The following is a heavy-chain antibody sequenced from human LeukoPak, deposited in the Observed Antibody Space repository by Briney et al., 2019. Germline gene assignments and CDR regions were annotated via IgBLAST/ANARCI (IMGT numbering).Heavy chain of an antibody. CDR3: ARIYCSGGSCYRALFDY. D-gene: IGHD2-15*01. CDR1: GGSISSGGYY. V-gene: IGHV4-39*01. CDR2: IYYSGST. J-gene: IGHJ4*02. Sequence: SETLSLTCTVSGGSISSGGYYWTWIRQPPGKGLEWIGSIYYSGSTYYNPSLKSRVTISVDTSKNQFSLKLSSVTAADTAVYYCARIYCSGGSCYRALFDYWGQGTLVTVSS.